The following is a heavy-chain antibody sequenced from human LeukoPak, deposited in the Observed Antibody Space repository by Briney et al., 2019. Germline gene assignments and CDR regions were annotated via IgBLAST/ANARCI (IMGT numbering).Heavy chain of an antibody. D-gene: IGHD6-13*01. J-gene: IGHJ5*02. CDR1: GGSISSYY. Sequence: SETLSHTCTVSGGSISSYYWSWIRQPPGKGLEWIGYIYYSGSTNYNPSLKSRVTISVDTSKNQFSLKLSSVTAADTAVYYCARHIGYISSWPNSKNWFDPWGQGTLVTVSS. CDR2: IYYSGST. V-gene: IGHV4-59*08. CDR3: ARHIGYISSWPNSKNWFDP.